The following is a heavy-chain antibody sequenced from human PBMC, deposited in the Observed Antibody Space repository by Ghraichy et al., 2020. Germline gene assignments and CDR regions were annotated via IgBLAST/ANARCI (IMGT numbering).Heavy chain of an antibody. CDR3: TTVKTVTGY. D-gene: IGHD4-17*01. J-gene: IGHJ4*02. V-gene: IGHV3-15*01. Sequence: GGSLRLSCAASGFSFNIAWMSWVRQAPGKGLEWVGRIKSKTDGETTDYAAPGKDRFTISRDDSKYTLYLQMNSLKTEDTAVYYCTTVKTVTGYWGQGTMVTVSS. CDR2: IKSKTDGETT. CDR1: GFSFNIAW.